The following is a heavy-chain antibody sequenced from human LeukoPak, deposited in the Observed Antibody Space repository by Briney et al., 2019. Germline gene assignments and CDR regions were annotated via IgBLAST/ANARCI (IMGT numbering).Heavy chain of an antibody. J-gene: IGHJ5*02. CDR3: ARDYCSSTSCYPDWFDP. D-gene: IGHD2-2*01. CDR2: MNHSGST. V-gene: IGHV4-34*01. CDR1: GGSFSGYY. Sequence: SETLSLTCAVYGGSFSGYYWSWIRQPPGKGLEWIGEMNHSGSTNYNPSLKSRVTISVDTSKNQFSLKLSSVTAADTAVYYCARDYCSSTSCYPDWFDPWGQGTLVTVSS.